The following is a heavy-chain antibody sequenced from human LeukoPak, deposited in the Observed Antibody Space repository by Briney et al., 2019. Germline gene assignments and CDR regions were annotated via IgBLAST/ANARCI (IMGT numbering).Heavy chain of an antibody. Sequence: GGSLRLSCAASGFTFSSYAMNWVRQAPGKGLEWVSTFTGGGTGTYYADSVKGRFAISRDNSKNTLYLQMNSLRAEDTAVYYCSGHYDFWSGGPDYWGQGTLVTVSS. V-gene: IGHV3-23*01. CDR1: GFTFSSYA. D-gene: IGHD3-3*01. CDR3: SGHYDFWSGGPDY. J-gene: IGHJ4*02. CDR2: FTGGGTGT.